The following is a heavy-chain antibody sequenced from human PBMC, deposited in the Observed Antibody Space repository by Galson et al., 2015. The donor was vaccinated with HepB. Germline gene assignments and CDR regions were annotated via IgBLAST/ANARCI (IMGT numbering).Heavy chain of an antibody. V-gene: IGHV1-46*01. CDR3: ARVGIPHVYFFDY. CDR2: INPSGGST. D-gene: IGHD3-9*01. J-gene: IGHJ4*02. CDR1: GYTFTRYY. Sequence: SVKVSCKASGYTFTRYYIHWVRQAPGQRLEWMGIINPSGGSTSYAQNFQGRVTVTTDTSTSTVYMELSSLRSEDTAVYYCARVGIPHVYFFDYWGQGTLATVS.